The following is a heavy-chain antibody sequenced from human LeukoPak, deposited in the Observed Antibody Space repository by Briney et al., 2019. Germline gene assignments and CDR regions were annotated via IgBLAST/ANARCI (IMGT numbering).Heavy chain of an antibody. Sequence: GGSLRLSCAASGFTFSDYYMSWIRQAPGKGLEWISYISSSGNTISYADSVKGRFTISRDNAKNSLYLQMNSLRAEDTAVYYCATETNGRHYDYWGQGTLLTVSS. J-gene: IGHJ4*02. CDR2: ISSSGNTI. V-gene: IGHV3-11*04. D-gene: IGHD1-14*01. CDR3: ATETNGRHYDY. CDR1: GFTFSDYY.